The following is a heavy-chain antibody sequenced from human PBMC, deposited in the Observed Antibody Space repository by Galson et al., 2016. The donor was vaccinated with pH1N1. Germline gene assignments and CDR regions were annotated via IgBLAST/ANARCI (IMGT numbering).Heavy chain of an antibody. CDR1: GDSVSSTNCA. CDR2: TYYRSKWYN. J-gene: IGHJ6*02. CDR3: ARYRGSTLFHNYGMDV. Sequence: CAISGDSVSSTNCAWDWIRQSPSRGLEWLGRTYYRSKWYNDYAVSVQSRITINPDTSKNQLSLHLNSVTPEDTAVYYCARYRGSTLFHNYGMDVWGQGTTVIVSS. D-gene: IGHD3-10*01. V-gene: IGHV6-1*01.